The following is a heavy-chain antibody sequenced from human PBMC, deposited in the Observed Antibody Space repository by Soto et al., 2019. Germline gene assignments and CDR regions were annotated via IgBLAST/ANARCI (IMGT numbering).Heavy chain of an antibody. J-gene: IGHJ4*02. V-gene: IGHV4-39*01. Sequence: SETLSLTCTVSGGSISSSSYYWGWIRQPPGKGLEWIGSIYYSGSTYYNPSLKSRVTISVDTSKNQFSLKLSSVTAADTAVYYCARHDSSGQYYFDYWGQGTLVTVSS. D-gene: IGHD6-19*01. CDR1: GGSISSSSYY. CDR3: ARHDSSGQYYFDY. CDR2: IYYSGST.